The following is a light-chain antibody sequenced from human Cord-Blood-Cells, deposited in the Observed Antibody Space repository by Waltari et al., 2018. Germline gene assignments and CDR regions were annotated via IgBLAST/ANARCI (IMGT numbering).Light chain of an antibody. J-gene: IGLJ2*01. CDR1: SSDVGGYNY. Sequence: QSALTQPASVSGSPGPSITIPCPGTSSDVGGYNYVSWYQQHPGKAPKLMIYDVSNRPSGVSNRFSGSKSGNTASLTISGLQAEDEADYYCSSYTSSSTLLFGGGTKLTVL. CDR2: DVS. V-gene: IGLV2-14*01. CDR3: SSYTSSSTLL.